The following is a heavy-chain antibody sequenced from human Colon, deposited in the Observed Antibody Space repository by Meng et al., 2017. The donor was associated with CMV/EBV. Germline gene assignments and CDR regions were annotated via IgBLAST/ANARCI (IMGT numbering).Heavy chain of an antibody. CDR3: ARGGATQVRTYGMDV. J-gene: IGHJ6*02. Sequence: GESLKISCAASGFTFSDYYMSWIRQAPGKGLEWVAYISSTGNGVNYADSVKGRFTISRDDAKNSVHLQMNSLRAEDTGVYFCARGGATQVRTYGMDVWGPGTTVTVSS. V-gene: IGHV3-11*04. CDR2: ISSTGNGV. CDR1: GFTFSDYY. D-gene: IGHD5-24*01.